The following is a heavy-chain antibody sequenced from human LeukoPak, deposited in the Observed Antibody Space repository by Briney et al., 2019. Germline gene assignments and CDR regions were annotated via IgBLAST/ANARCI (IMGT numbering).Heavy chain of an antibody. CDR2: INHSGST. CDR3: ATPQGGFDY. J-gene: IGHJ4*02. CDR1: GGSFSGYY. D-gene: IGHD3-16*01. V-gene: IGHV4-34*01. Sequence: SETLSLTCAVYGGSFSGYYWSWIRQPPGKGLEWIGEINHSGSTNYNPSLKSRVTISVDTSKNQFSLKLSSVTAADTAVYYCATPQGGFDYWGQGTLVTVSS.